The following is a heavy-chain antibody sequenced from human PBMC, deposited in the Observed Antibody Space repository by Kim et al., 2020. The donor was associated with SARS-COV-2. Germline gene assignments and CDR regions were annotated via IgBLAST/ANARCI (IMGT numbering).Heavy chain of an antibody. V-gene: IGHV1-8*01. CDR2: MNPNSGNT. CDR3: ARVGAWGQLGYCSGGSCYFFDY. J-gene: IGHJ4*02. Sequence: ASVKVSCKASGYTFTSYDINWVRQATGQGLEWMGWMNPNSGNTGYAQKFQGRVTMTRNTSISTAYMELSSLRSEDTAVYYCARVGAWGQLGYCSGGSCYFFDYWGQGTLVTVSS. D-gene: IGHD2-15*01. CDR1: GYTFTSYD.